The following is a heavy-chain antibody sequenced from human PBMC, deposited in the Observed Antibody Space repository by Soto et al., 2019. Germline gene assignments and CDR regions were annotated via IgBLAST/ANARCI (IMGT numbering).Heavy chain of an antibody. Sequence: QVVLLQSGAEVKEPGSSVRVSCQVSGSTFNNFAFSWVRQAPGHGPEWMGGIVVDSNTAEYSQRFQDRVTITAHTSTDTLYMELGSLRFEDTAVYYCARESKRWEVNYYFDFWGQGTLVTVSS. CDR2: IVVDSNTA. CDR1: GSTFNNFA. D-gene: IGHD1-26*01. V-gene: IGHV1-69*06. J-gene: IGHJ4*02. CDR3: ARESKRWEVNYYFDF.